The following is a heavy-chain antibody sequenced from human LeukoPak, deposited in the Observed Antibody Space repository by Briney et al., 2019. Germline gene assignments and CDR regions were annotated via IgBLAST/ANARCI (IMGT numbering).Heavy chain of an antibody. CDR3: GKEVERHFDLKY. J-gene: IGHJ4*02. CDR2: ISGSGGST. Sequence: TGGSLRLSCAASGFTFSSSAMSWVRQAPGKGLEWVSAISGSGGSTYRADSVKGRFTISRDNSKKILYLQMNSLRAEDTAVYYCGKEVERHFDLKYWGQGTLVTVSS. V-gene: IGHV3-23*01. CDR1: GFTFSSSA.